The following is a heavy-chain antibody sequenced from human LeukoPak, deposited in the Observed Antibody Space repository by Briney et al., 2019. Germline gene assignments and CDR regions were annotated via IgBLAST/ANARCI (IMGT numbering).Heavy chain of an antibody. CDR1: GFTVSSNY. Sequence: PGGSLRLSCAASGFTVSSNYMSWVRQAPGKGLEWVAVIYRGGGIFYAEPVLSRFTISRDSSNNTLELLMNSLRAEDTAVYYCARVYVGDVWGKGTTVTVSS. CDR3: ARVYVGDV. D-gene: IGHD3-10*02. J-gene: IGHJ6*04. V-gene: IGHV3-66*02. CDR2: IYRGGGI.